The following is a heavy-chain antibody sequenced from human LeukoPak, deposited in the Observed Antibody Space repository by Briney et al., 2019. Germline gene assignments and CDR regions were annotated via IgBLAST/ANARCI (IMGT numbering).Heavy chain of an antibody. V-gene: IGHV1-46*01. CDR1: GYTFSGDF. J-gene: IGHJ4*02. D-gene: IGHD3-10*01. Sequence: ASVKVSCKASGYTFSGDFMYSVRHAPGHGVEWMGIINPSGGSTSYAQKFQGRVTMTRDMSTSTVYMELSSLRSEDTAVYYCAIASGSYYTLDYWGQGTLVTVSS. CDR3: AIASGSYYTLDY. CDR2: INPSGGST.